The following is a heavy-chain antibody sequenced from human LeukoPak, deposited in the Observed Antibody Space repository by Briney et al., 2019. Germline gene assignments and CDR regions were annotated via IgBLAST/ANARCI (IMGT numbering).Heavy chain of an antibody. V-gene: IGHV4-59*01. Sequence: PSETLSLTCTVSGGSISSYYWSWIRQPPGKGLEWIGYIYYSGGTNYNPSLKSRVTISVDTSKNQFSLKLSSVTAADTAVYYCARVIPAAEYYFDYWGQGTLVTVSS. CDR3: ARVIPAAEYYFDY. CDR2: IYYSGGT. J-gene: IGHJ4*02. D-gene: IGHD2-2*01. CDR1: GGSISSYY.